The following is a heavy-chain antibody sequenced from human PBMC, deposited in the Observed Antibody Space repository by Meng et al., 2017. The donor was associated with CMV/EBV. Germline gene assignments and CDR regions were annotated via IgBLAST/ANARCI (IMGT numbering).Heavy chain of an antibody. V-gene: IGHV5-10-1*01. CDR3: ARQTKGSSWYDRGNWFDP. Sequence: SCTSYRVGWRDQMPGKGREGLGRIDPSDSYTNYSPSFQGHVTISADKSISTAYLQWSSLKASDTAMYYCARQTKGSSWYDRGNWFDPWGQGTLVTVSS. J-gene: IGHJ5*02. D-gene: IGHD6-13*01. CDR2: IDPSDSYT. CDR1: SCTSYR.